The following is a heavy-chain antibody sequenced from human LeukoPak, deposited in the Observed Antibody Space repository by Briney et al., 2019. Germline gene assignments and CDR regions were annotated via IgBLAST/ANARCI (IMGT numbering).Heavy chain of an antibody. Sequence: SETLSLTCTVSGGSISSGGYYWSWIRRHPGKGLEWIGYIYYSGSTYYNPSLKSRVTISVDTSKNQFSLKLSSVTAADTAVYYCARKYYYDSSGYYFDYWGQGTLVTVSS. J-gene: IGHJ4*02. V-gene: IGHV4-31*03. D-gene: IGHD3-22*01. CDR3: ARKYYYDSSGYYFDY. CDR1: GGSISSGGYY. CDR2: IYYSGST.